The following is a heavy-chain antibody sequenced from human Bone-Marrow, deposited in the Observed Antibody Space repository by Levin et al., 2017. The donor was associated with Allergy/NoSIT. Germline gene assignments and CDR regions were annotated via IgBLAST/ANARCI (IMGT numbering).Heavy chain of an antibody. V-gene: IGHV3-74*01. CDR1: GFTFSRYW. J-gene: IGHJ4*02. CDR2: IKADGSST. CDR3: AKEVWDS. Sequence: PGGSLRLSCAASGFTFSRYWMHWVRQAPGKGLVWVARIKADGSSTSYADSVKGRFTISRDNAKNTVFLQMNSLTDEDTAVYYCAKEVWDSWGRGTLVTVSS.